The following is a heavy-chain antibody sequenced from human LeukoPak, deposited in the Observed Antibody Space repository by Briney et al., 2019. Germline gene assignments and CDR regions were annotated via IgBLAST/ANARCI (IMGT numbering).Heavy chain of an antibody. D-gene: IGHD3-9*01. CDR1: GFTFSTYN. J-gene: IGHJ4*02. V-gene: IGHV3-21*06. CDR3: VRGHYDVLTSSYKWTPDY. CDR2: ITSGGGYT. Sequence: GGSLRLSCAASGFTFSTYNMNWVCQAPGKGLEWVSSITSGGGYTYYADSVKGRFTTSRDNAKNSLSLRLDSLRAEDTAVYYCVRGHYDVLTSSYKWTPDYWGQGTLVTVSS.